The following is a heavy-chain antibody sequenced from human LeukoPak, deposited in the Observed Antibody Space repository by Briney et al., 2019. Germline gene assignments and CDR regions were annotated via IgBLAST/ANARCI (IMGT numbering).Heavy chain of an antibody. CDR3: ARALYKVRNSDDY. D-gene: IGHD3-10*01. V-gene: IGHV3-21*01. CDR1: GFTFSSYS. CDR2: ISSSSSYI. J-gene: IGHJ4*02. Sequence: GGSLRLSCAASGFTFSSYSMNWGRQALGKGLEWVSSISSSSSYIYYADSVKGRFTISRDNAKNSLYLQMNSLRAEDTAVYYCARALYKVRNSDDYWGQGTLVTVSS.